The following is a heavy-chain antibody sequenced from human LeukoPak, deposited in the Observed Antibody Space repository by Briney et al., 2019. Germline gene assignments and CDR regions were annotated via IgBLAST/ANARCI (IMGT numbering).Heavy chain of an antibody. Sequence: GGSLRLSCAASGFTFSSYEMNWVRQAPGKGLEWVSFISSSSSYIYYADSVKGRFTISRDNAKNSLYLQMNSLRGEGTAVYYCARGGSSWYYFDYWGPGTLVTVSS. CDR2: ISSSSSYI. CDR3: ARGGSSWYYFDY. V-gene: IGHV3-21*01. J-gene: IGHJ4*02. D-gene: IGHD6-13*01. CDR1: GFTFSSYE.